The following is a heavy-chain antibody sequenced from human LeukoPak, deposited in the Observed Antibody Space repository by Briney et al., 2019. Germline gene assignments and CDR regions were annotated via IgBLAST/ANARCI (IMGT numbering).Heavy chain of an antibody. V-gene: IGHV1-69*04. J-gene: IGHJ5*02. D-gene: IGHD1-26*01. Sequence: GASVKVSCKASGGTFSSYAISWVRQAPGQGLEWMGRIIPILGIANYAQKFQGRDTITADKSTSTAYMELSSLRSEDTAVYYCAAHTIGWFDPWGQGTLVTVSS. CDR2: IIPILGIA. CDR3: AAHTIGWFDP. CDR1: GGTFSSYA.